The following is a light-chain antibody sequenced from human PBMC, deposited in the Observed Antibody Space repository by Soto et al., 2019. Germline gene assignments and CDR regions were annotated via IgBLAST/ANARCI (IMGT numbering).Light chain of an antibody. CDR1: ISNIGSNT. J-gene: IGLJ2*01. V-gene: IGLV1-44*01. CDR3: VEWDDSVTGLV. CDR2: SND. Sequence: QPVLTQPPSGSGPPGQRVTVACSGSISNIGSNTVNWYQKLPGTAPKVVIYSNDERPSGVPDRFSGSKSGTSASLVISGLQSEDGADYYCVEWDDSVTGLVFGGGTQLTVL.